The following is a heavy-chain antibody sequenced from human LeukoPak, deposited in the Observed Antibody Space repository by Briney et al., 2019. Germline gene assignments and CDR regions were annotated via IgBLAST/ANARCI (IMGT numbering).Heavy chain of an antibody. J-gene: IGHJ2*01. Sequence: SETLSLTCTVSGGSISSHYWSWIRQPPGKGLEWIGYIYYSGSTNYTNYNPCLKSRVTISVDTSNNHFSVKLSSVTAADTAVYYCARDPSVSVGEWYFDLWGRGTLVTVSS. CDR3: ARDPSVSVGEWYFDL. V-gene: IGHV4-59*11. CDR2: IYYSGSTNYT. CDR1: GGSISSHY. D-gene: IGHD3-3*01.